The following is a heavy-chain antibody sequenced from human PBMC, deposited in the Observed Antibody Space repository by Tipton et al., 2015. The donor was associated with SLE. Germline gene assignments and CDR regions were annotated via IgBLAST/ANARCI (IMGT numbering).Heavy chain of an antibody. V-gene: IGHV4-34*11. J-gene: IGHJ4*02. D-gene: IGHD3-3*01. CDR1: GGTFSGYY. CDR3: ARAPLFGVVTVRSPFDY. Sequence: TLSLTCAVYGGTFSGYYWSWIRQSPGKGLEWIGYIYYKGSTDYKSSLKSRLTISIDTSKNQVSLKLTSVTAADTAVYYCARAPLFGVVTVRSPFDYSGQGTLVTVSS. CDR2: IYYKGST.